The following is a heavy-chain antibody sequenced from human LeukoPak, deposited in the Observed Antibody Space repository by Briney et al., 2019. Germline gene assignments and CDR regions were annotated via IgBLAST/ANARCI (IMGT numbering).Heavy chain of an antibody. D-gene: IGHD1-26*01. V-gene: IGHV1-18*01. CDR2: ISAYNGNT. J-gene: IGHJ4*02. CDR1: GYTLTELS. Sequence: ASVKVSCKVSGYTLTELSMHWVRQAPGQGLEWMGWISAYNGNTNYAQKLQGRVTMTTDTSTSTAYMELRSLRSDDTAVYYCAREDGGSYSIDYWGQGTLVTVSS. CDR3: AREDGGSYSIDY.